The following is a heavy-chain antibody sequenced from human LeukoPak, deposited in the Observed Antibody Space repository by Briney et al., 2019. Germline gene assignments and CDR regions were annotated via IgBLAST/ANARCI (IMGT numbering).Heavy chain of an antibody. D-gene: IGHD2-2*01. CDR1: GFTFSNAW. J-gene: IGHJ4*02. CDR2: ISGSGGST. CDR3: AKDRRADMI. V-gene: IGHV3-23*01. Sequence: AGGSLRLSCAASGFTFSNAWMSWVRQAPGKGLEWVSAISGSGGSTYYADSVKGRFTISRDNSKNTLYLQMNSLRAEDTAVYYCAKDRRADMIWGQGTLVTVSS.